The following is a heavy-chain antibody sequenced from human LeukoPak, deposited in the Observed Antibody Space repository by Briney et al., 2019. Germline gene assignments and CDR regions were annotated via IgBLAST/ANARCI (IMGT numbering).Heavy chain of an antibody. D-gene: IGHD1-26*01. CDR2: IKSKTDGGTT. V-gene: IGHV3-15*01. J-gene: IGHJ3*02. CDR3: TTEGGSYFGDAFDI. CDR1: GFTFSNPW. Sequence: GGSLRLSFAASGFTFSNPWMSWVRQAPGKALEWVGRIKSKTDGGTTDYAAPVKGRFTISRDDSRNTLYLQMNSLKTEDTAVYYCTTEGGSYFGDAFDIWGQGTMVTVSS.